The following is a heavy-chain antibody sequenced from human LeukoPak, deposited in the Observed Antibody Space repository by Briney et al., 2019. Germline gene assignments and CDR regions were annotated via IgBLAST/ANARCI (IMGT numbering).Heavy chain of an antibody. D-gene: IGHD2-21*01. CDR3: VKDPRDTYGTNWFVS. J-gene: IGHJ5*01. Sequence: GGSLRLSCVASGFSFGNYAMSWVRQAPGKELQWVSQISGTGGATWYAGFARDRFTISRDNSKKTLYLQMSGLRVEDTAMYYCVKDPRDTYGTNWFVSWGQGTLLIVSS. CDR2: ISGTGGAT. V-gene: IGHV3-23*01. CDR1: GFSFGNYA.